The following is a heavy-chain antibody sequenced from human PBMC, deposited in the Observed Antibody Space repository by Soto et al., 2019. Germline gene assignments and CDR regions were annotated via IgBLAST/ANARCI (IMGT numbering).Heavy chain of an antibody. V-gene: IGHV1-69*06. CDR1: GGNFNTYP. J-gene: IGHJ6*02. D-gene: IGHD1-1*01. Sequence: SVKVSCKDSGGNFNTYPISWVRQAPGQGLDWMGGIIPIFGSANYAQKFQGRVTISADKSTSTAFMELFSLRYEDTAIYYCVRAWGGLVQPAGRDYKDMDVWGQGTTVTVSS. CDR3: VRAWGGLVQPAGRDYKDMDV. CDR2: IIPIFGSA.